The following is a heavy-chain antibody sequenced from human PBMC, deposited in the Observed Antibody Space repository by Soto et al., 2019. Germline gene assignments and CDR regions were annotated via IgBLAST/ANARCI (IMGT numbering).Heavy chain of an antibody. CDR3: ARRRQYYDILTGYFPDAFDI. V-gene: IGHV4-39*01. CDR2: IYYSGST. CDR1: GGSISSSSYY. Sequence: SETLSLTCTVSGGSISSSSYYWGWIRQPPGKGLEWIGSIYYSGSTYYNPSLKSRVTISVDTSKNQFSLKLSSVTAADTAVYYCARRRQYYDILTGYFPDAFDIWGQGTMVTVSS. J-gene: IGHJ3*02. D-gene: IGHD3-9*01.